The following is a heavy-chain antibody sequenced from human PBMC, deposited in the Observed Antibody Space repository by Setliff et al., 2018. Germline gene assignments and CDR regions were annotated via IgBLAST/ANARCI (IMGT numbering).Heavy chain of an antibody. CDR2: INPHGSEK. D-gene: IGHD3-10*01. Sequence: GGSLRLSCTASGLSYTNDGVSWVRQAPGKGLEWLASINPHGSEKYYADSVKGRFTISRDNAKNSLSLQMNILRTEDTAVYYCFGAGTCSYWGQETLVTVSS. V-gene: IGHV3-7*01. J-gene: IGHJ4*02. CDR3: FGAGTCSY. CDR1: GLSYTNDG.